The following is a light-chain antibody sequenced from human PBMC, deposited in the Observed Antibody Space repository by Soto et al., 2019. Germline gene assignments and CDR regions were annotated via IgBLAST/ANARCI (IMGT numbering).Light chain of an antibody. CDR2: EAS. CDR3: QPRSN. V-gene: IGKV3-11*01. CDR1: QSVSNY. Sequence: EIVLTPSPATLSLSPGERSTLSCLAIQSVSNYLAWYQQKLCQSPRLLIYEASDRATGIPARFSGSGSGTDFTLTIRSLEHQDFALYFCQPRSNFGPGTKVDIK. J-gene: IGKJ3*01.